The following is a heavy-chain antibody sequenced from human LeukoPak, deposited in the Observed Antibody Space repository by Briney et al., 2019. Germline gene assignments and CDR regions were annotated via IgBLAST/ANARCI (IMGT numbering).Heavy chain of an antibody. CDR2: INGNGGTT. D-gene: IGHD2-15*01. CDR3: VKDWWWLRGYCSGGRWRNTNFEY. CDR1: GFTFSSYA. V-gene: IGHV3-64D*06. J-gene: IGHJ4*02. Sequence: GGSLRLSCSASGFTFSSYAMHWVRQAPGKGLEYVSAINGNGGTTYYADSVKGRFIISRDNSRNTLYLQMSSLRAEDTAVYHCVKDWWWLRGYCSGGRWRNTNFEYWGQGTLVTVSS.